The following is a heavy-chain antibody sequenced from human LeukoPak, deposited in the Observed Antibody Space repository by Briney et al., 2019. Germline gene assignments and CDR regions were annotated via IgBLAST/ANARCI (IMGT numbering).Heavy chain of an antibody. J-gene: IGHJ4*02. CDR1: GVAISSYY. Sequence: SETLSLTCTVSGVAISSYYWSWIRQPPGKGLEWIGSIDYSGTTSYNPSLRSRVTISVHTSKNQLSLKLYSVTAADTAVYYCARCEKSGSYGYYFDFWGQGTLVTVSS. D-gene: IGHD1-26*01. V-gene: IGHV4-59*05. CDR2: IDYSGTT. CDR3: ARCEKSGSYGYYFDF.